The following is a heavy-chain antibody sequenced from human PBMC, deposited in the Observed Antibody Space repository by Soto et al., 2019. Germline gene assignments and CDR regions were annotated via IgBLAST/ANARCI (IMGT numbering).Heavy chain of an antibody. CDR3: AKGLRLDSSDGMDV. J-gene: IGHJ6*02. V-gene: IGHV3-9*01. CDR1: GFMFDDHA. D-gene: IGHD4-17*01. Sequence: PGGSLRLSYAASGFMFDDHAVHWVRQAPGKGLEWVSGISWNSGTIAYGDSVKGRFTISRDNAKNSLYLQMNRLRAEDTALYYCAKGLRLDSSDGMDVWGQGTTVTVSS. CDR2: ISWNSGTI.